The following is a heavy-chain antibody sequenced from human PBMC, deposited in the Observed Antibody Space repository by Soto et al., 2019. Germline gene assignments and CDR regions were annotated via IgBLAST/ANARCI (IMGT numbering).Heavy chain of an antibody. CDR3: ARDLRQGASGATVYGMDV. CDR2: VSHDGRKT. D-gene: IGHD7-27*01. Sequence: QVQLVESGGGEVQPGTSLRLSCIASGFIFSNNSMHWVRQAPGKGLEWVALVSHDGRKTFYADSVKGRLTIYRDNSKNTVYLHMNNLRPEETAVYRCARDLRQGASGATVYGMDVWGQGTTVTVSS. CDR1: GFIFSNNS. V-gene: IGHV3-30*03. J-gene: IGHJ6*02.